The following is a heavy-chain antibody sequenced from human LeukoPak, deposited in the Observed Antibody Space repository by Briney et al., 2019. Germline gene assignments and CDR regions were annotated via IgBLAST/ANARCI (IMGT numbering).Heavy chain of an antibody. CDR3: ARDERLGNLSAYYYYMDV. CDR1: GFTFRSYS. CDR2: IRSSRSYI. V-gene: IGHV3-21*01. Sequence: GGSLRHSCAASGFTFRSYSMKWVRQAPGERVEWVSSIRSSRSYIYYADSVRGRYTISRDNAKNSLYLQMNNLRAQSTAVCYTARDERLGNLSAYYYYMDVWGKGTTVTVSS. J-gene: IGHJ6*03. D-gene: IGHD3-16*02.